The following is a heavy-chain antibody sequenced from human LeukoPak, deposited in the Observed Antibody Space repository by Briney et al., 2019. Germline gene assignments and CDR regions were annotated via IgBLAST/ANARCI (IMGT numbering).Heavy chain of an antibody. D-gene: IGHD4-17*01. CDR2: ISGSGGST. J-gene: IGHJ6*02. CDR3: AESTVTTYYYYGMDV. CDR1: GFTFSSYS. V-gene: IGHV3-23*01. Sequence: GGSLRLSCAASGFTFSSYSMNWVRQAPGKGLEWVSAISGSGGSTYYADSVKGRFTISRDNSKNTLYLQMNSLRAEDTAVYYCAESTVTTYYYYGMDVWGQGTTVTVSS.